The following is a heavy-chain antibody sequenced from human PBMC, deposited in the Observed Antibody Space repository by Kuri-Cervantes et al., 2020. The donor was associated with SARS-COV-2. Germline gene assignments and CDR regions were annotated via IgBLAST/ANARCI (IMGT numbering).Heavy chain of an antibody. D-gene: IGHD2-15*01. Sequence: SETLSLTCTVSGGSISSSSYYWGWIRQPPGKGLEWIGSIYYSGSTYYNPSLKSRVTISVDTSKNQFSLKLSSVTAADTAVYYCARTDISDRWRGGYYGMDVWGQGTTVTVSS. CDR1: GGSISSSSYY. CDR2: IYYSGST. J-gene: IGHJ6*02. V-gene: IGHV4-39*07. CDR3: ARTDISDRWRGGYYGMDV.